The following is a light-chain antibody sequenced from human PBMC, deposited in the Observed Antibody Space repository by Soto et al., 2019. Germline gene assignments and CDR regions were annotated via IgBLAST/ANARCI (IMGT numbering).Light chain of an antibody. CDR2: GAS. CDR1: QSVSSS. J-gene: IGKJ5*01. Sequence: EIVLTQSPATLSLAPGERATLSCRASQSVSSSLARYQQKPGQAPRLLIYGASTRATGIPARFSGSGSGTEFSLTISSLQSEDFAVYYCQQYSKWPITFGQGTRLEIK. CDR3: QQYSKWPIT. V-gene: IGKV3-15*01.